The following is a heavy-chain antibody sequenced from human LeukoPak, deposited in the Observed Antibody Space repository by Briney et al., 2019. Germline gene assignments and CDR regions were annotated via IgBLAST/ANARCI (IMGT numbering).Heavy chain of an antibody. CDR2: INPSGGST. CDR3: ATVGVGSGWSYYFDY. CDR1: GYTFTSYY. J-gene: IGHJ4*02. Sequence: ASVKVSCKASGYTFTSYYIHWVRQAPGQGLEWMGLINPSGGSTNYAQKFQGRVTMTRDTSTSTVYMELSSLRSEDTAVYYCATVGVGSGWSYYFDYWGQGTLVTVSS. V-gene: IGHV1-46*01. D-gene: IGHD6-19*01.